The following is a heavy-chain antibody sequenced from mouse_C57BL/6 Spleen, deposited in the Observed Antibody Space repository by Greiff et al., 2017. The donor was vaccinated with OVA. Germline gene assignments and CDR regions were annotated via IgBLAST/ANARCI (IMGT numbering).Heavy chain of an antibody. J-gene: IGHJ2*01. CDR3: AREWTAQATYYFDY. V-gene: IGHV3-6*01. Sequence: VQLKQSGPGLVKPSQSLSLTCSVTGYSITSGYYWNWIRQFPGNKLEWMGYISYDGSNNYNPSLKNRISITRDTSKNQFFLKLNSVTTEDTATYYCAREWTAQATYYFDYWGQGTTLTVSS. D-gene: IGHD3-2*02. CDR2: ISYDGSN. CDR1: GYSITSGYY.